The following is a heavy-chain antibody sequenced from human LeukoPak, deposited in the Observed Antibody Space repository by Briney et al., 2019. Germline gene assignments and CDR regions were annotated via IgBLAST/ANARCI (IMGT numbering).Heavy chain of an antibody. CDR2: IKSKTDGGTT. Sequence: GGSLRLSCAASGFTFSNFAMTWVRQAPGKGLEWVGRIKSKTDGGTTDYAAPVKGRFTISRDDSKNTLYLQMNSLKTEDTAVYYCTTIGTYYYDSSGYYYPYFFDYWGQGTLVTVSS. J-gene: IGHJ4*02. CDR3: TTIGTYYYDSSGYYYPYFFDY. D-gene: IGHD3-22*01. V-gene: IGHV3-15*01. CDR1: GFTFSNFA.